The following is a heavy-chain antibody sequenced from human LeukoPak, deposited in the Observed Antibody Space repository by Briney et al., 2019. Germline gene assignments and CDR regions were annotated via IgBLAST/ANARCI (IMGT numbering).Heavy chain of an antibody. CDR2: ISSSDSYI. J-gene: IGHJ4*02. CDR1: GFTFSSYN. Sequence: PGGSLRLSCAASGFTFSSYNMNWVRQAPGKGLEWVSSISSSDSYIYYADSVKGRFTISRDNAKNSLYLQMNSLRAEDTAVYYCARERIAVAGSTFDYWGQGTLVTVSS. V-gene: IGHV3-21*01. CDR3: ARERIAVAGSTFDY. D-gene: IGHD6-19*01.